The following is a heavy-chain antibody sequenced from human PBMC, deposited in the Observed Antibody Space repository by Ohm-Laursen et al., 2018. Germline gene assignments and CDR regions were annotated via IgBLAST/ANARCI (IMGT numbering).Heavy chain of an antibody. CDR3: TRRGYNPGYDDAFDI. V-gene: IGHV3-9*01. CDR2: VTWNSDRL. J-gene: IGHJ3*02. D-gene: IGHD5-18*01. CDR1: GFTFDRYA. Sequence: SLRLSCTASGFTFDRYAMHWVWQPPGRGLEWVSSVTWNSDRLGYADSVKGRFTISRDNAKSSLYLQMNGLRPEDTAIYYCTRRGYNPGYDDAFDIWGRGTMVTVFS.